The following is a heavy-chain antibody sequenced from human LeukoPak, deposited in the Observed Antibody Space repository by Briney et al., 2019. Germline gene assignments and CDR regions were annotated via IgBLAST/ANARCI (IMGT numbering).Heavy chain of an antibody. Sequence: VASVKVSCKASGYTFTGYYMHWVRQAPGQGLEWMGWINPNSGGTNYAQKFQGRVTMTRDTSISTAYMELSRLRSDDTAVYYCARDDYGDYVSYFQHWGQGTLVIVSS. CDR3: ARDDYGDYVSYFQH. D-gene: IGHD4-17*01. CDR2: INPNSGGT. CDR1: GYTFTGYY. V-gene: IGHV1-2*02. J-gene: IGHJ1*01.